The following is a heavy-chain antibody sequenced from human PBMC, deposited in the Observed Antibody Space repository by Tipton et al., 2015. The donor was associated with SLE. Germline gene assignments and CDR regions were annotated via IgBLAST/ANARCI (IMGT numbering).Heavy chain of an antibody. J-gene: IGHJ4*02. CDR1: GASISGYW. V-gene: IGHV3-7*01. D-gene: IGHD3-16*01. Sequence: LSLTCIVSGASISGYWMTWVRQAPGKGLEWVGNIAPDGSEEFYVDSVKGRLTMSRDNTKNSLYLHMTALRADDTAVYYCARGSAPWRGDLDYWGQGNLVTVSS. CDR2: IAPDGSEE. CDR3: ARGSAPWRGDLDY.